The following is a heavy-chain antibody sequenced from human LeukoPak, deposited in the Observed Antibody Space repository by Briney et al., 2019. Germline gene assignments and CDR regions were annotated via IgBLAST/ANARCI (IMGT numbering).Heavy chain of an antibody. CDR3: ARDRKEWELHYFDY. Sequence: GASVKVSCKAPGYTFTGYYMHWVRQAPGQGLEWMGWINPNSGGTNYAQKFQGRVTMTRDTSISTAYMELSRLRSDDTAVYYCARDRKEWELHYFDYWGQGTLVTVSS. J-gene: IGHJ4*02. D-gene: IGHD1-26*01. CDR2: INPNSGGT. V-gene: IGHV1-2*02. CDR1: GYTFTGYY.